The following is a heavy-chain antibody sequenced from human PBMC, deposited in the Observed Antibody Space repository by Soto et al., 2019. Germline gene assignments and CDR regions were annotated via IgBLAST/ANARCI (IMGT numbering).Heavy chain of an antibody. CDR1: GFTFGDYA. J-gene: IGHJ3*01. Sequence: GGSLRLSCTASGFTFGDYAMSWVRQAPGKGLEWVGFIRSKGSGGTSEYAASVKGRFTFSRDDSKSIAYLQMNSLKIEDTAVYYCTRDQPITPWGQGTMVTVS. CDR2: IRSKGSGGTS. D-gene: IGHD3-10*01. CDR3: TRDQPITP. V-gene: IGHV3-49*04.